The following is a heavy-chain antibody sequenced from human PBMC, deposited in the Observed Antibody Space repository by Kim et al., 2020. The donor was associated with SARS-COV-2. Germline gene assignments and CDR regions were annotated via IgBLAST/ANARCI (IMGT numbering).Heavy chain of an antibody. Sequence: AGSVKGRFTISRDNSKNTLYLQMNSLRAEDTAVYYCAIGSSWVVTAILYYWGQGTLVTVSS. V-gene: IGHV3-30*01. CDR3: AIGSSWVVTAILYY. D-gene: IGHD2-21*02. J-gene: IGHJ4*02.